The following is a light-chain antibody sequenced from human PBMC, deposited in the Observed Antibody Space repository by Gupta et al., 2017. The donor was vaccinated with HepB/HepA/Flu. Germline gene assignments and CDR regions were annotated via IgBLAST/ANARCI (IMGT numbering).Light chain of an antibody. CDR1: QSVTNSY. CDR3: QQYASTPLT. V-gene: IGKV3-20*01. J-gene: IGKJ4*01. CDR2: GVF. Sequence: EIVFTQSPGTLSLSPGDRATLSCRSGQSVTNSYLAWYQQKPGQAPRLLMSGVFSRATGIPDRFSGSGSGTDFTLTISRLEAEDFAVYYCQQYASTPLTFGRGTKVEIK.